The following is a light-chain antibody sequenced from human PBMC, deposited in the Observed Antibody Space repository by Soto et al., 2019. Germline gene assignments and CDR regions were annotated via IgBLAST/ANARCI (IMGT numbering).Light chain of an antibody. V-gene: IGKV1-39*01. CDR1: QSISSY. CDR2: AAS. Sequence: DIKMTQSPTSMSESVGDRVNITCWASQSISSYLNWYQKKPGKDPKLLIYAASSLQSGVPSRFSGSGSGTDFNLTISSLQTEDFATYYCQQSYNSPQTFGQGTKV. CDR3: QQSYNSPQT. J-gene: IGKJ1*01.